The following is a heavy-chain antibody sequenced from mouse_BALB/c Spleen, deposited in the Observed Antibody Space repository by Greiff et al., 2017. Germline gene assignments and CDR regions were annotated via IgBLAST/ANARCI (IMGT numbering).Heavy chain of an antibody. D-gene: IGHD2-4*01. CDR3: AREGAMITSWFAY. J-gene: IGHJ3*01. V-gene: IGHV7-3*02. Sequence: EVQGVESGGGLVQPGGSLRLSCATSGFTFTDYYMSWVRQPPGKALEWLGFIRNKANGYTTEYSASVKGRFTISRDNSQSILYLQMNTLRAEDSATYYCAREGAMITSWFAYWGQGTLVTVSA. CDR2: IRNKANGYTT. CDR1: GFTFTDYY.